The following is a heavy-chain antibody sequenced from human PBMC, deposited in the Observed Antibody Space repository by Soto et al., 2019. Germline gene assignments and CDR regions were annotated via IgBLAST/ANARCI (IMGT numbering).Heavy chain of an antibody. D-gene: IGHD2-15*01. Sequence: WGSLRLSCAASGFTFSDYYMSWVRQAPGKGLEWLSYISSSGSTRNYADSVKGRFTISRDNAKNSLYLQMNSLGVEDTAVYYCAREDCSGVRCPQPRFSYSGMDVWGQGTTVTVSS. J-gene: IGHJ6*02. CDR1: GFTFSDYY. CDR2: ISSSGSTR. V-gene: IGHV3-11*01. CDR3: AREDCSGVRCPQPRFSYSGMDV.